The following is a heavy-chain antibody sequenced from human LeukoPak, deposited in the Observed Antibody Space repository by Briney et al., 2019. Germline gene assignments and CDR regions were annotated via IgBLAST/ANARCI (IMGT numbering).Heavy chain of an antibody. CDR1: GFTFSSYA. CDR2: ISGSGGST. J-gene: IGHJ4*02. Sequence: GGPLRLSCAASGFTFSSYAMSWVRQAPGKGLEWVSAISGSGGSTYYADSVKGRFTISRDNSKNTLYLQMNSLRAEDTAVYYCAKSPGYYDSSGSFIDYWGQGTLVTVSS. CDR3: AKSPGYYDSSGSFIDY. V-gene: IGHV3-23*01. D-gene: IGHD3-22*01.